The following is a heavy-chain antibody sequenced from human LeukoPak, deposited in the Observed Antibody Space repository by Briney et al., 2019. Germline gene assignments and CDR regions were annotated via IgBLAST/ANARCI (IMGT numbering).Heavy chain of an antibody. CDR2: INPSGGST. Sequence: ASVKVSCKASGYTSTSYYMHWVRQAPGQGLEWMGIINPSGGSTSYAQKFQGRVTMTRDTSTSTVYMELSSLRSEDTAVYYCARSIADYGMDVWGQGTTVTVSS. CDR1: GYTSTSYY. D-gene: IGHD6-6*01. J-gene: IGHJ6*02. CDR3: ARSIADYGMDV. V-gene: IGHV1-46*01.